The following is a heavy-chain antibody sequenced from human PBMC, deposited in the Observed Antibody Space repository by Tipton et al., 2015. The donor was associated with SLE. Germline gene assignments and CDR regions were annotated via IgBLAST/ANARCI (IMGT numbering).Heavy chain of an antibody. J-gene: IGHJ4*02. CDR2: IYSSGSA. D-gene: IGHD5-12*01. Sequence: TLSLTCTVSGGSINSGIYSWVWIRQPPGKGLEWIGNIYSSGSAYYNPSLKSRVTISLHTSKNQSSLKLSSVTAADTAVYYCASLNVVATIANFWGQGTLVTVSS. CDR1: GGSINSGIYS. V-gene: IGHV4-39*07. CDR3: ASLNVVATIANF.